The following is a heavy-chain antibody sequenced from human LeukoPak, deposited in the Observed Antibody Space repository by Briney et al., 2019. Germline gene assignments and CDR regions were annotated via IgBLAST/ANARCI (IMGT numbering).Heavy chain of an antibody. Sequence: SVKVSSKASGGTFSSYAISWVRQAPGQGLEWMGGIIPIFGTANYAQKFQGRVTITADESTSTAYMELSSLRSEDTAVYYCASYYDSSGYYVDYWGQGTLVTVSS. V-gene: IGHV1-69*13. CDR3: ASYYDSSGYYVDY. D-gene: IGHD3-22*01. J-gene: IGHJ4*02. CDR2: IIPIFGTA. CDR1: GGTFSSYA.